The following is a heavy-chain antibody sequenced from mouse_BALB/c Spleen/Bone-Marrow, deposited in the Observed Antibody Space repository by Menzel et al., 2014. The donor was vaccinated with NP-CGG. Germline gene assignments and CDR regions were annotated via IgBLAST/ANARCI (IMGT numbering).Heavy chain of an antibody. J-gene: IGHJ1*01. CDR1: GFTFSDYA. Sequence: EVQGVESGGGLVKPGGSLKLSCAASGFTFSDYAMSWVRQSPEKRLEWVAEISGGGSYTYYPDTLTGRFTISRDNAKNTLYLEMSSLKSEDTAIYYCARVIGPRCFDVWGAGTTVTVSS. CDR3: ARVIGPRCFDV. CDR2: ISGGGSYT. V-gene: IGHV5-9-4*01.